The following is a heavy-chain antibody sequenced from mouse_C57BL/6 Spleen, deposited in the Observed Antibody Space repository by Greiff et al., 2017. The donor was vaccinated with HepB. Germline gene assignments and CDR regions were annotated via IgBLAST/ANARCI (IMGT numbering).Heavy chain of an antibody. CDR2: INPNYGTT. CDR1: GYSFTDYN. D-gene: IGHD1-1*01. Sequence: VQLQQSGPELVKPGASVKISCKASGYSFTDYNMNWVKQSNGKSLEWIGVINPNYGTTSYNQKFKGKATLTVDQSSSTAYMQLNSLTSEDSAVYYCARSDVITTVVADWYFDVWGTGTTVTVSS. CDR3: ARSDVITTVVADWYFDV. V-gene: IGHV1-39*01. J-gene: IGHJ1*03.